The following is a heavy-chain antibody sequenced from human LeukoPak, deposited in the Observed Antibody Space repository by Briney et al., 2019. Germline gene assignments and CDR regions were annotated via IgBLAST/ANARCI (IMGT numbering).Heavy chain of an antibody. CDR3: APRVVVIAAPFDY. CDR2: IRYDGSNR. CDR1: GFTFSSYG. Sequence: GGSLRLSRVAAGFTFSSYGMHWVRQAPGKGLEWVAFIRYDGSNRYYADSVKGRFTISRDNSKNTLYLQMNSLRAEDTAVYYCAPRVVVIAAPFDYWGQGTLVTVSS. V-gene: IGHV3-30*02. D-gene: IGHD2-21*01. J-gene: IGHJ4*02.